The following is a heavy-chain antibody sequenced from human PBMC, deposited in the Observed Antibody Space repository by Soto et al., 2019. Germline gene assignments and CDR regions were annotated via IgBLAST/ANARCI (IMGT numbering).Heavy chain of an antibody. V-gene: IGHV4-39*01. Sequence: LSLTCTVSGGSISSSSYYWGWIRQPPGKGLEWIGSIYYSGSTYYNPSLKSRVTISVDTSKNQFSLKLSSVTAADTAVYYCARHEYSSSRFDYWGQGTLVTVSS. CDR1: GGSISSSSYY. CDR3: ARHEYSSSRFDY. D-gene: IGHD6-6*01. CDR2: IYYSGST. J-gene: IGHJ4*02.